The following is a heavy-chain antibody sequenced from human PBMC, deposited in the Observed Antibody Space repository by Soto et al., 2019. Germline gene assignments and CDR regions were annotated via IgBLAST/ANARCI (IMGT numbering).Heavy chain of an antibody. CDR2: IYYSGST. CDR3: ARDLNQGWNDEYAFDI. V-gene: IGHV4-59*01. D-gene: IGHD1-1*01. CDR1: GGSISSYY. J-gene: IGHJ3*02. Sequence: SETLSLTCTVSGGSISSYYWSWIRQPPGKGLEWIGYIYYSGSTNYNPSLKSRVTISVDTSKNQFSLKLSSVTAADTAVYYCARDLNQGWNDEYAFDIWGQGTMVTVSS.